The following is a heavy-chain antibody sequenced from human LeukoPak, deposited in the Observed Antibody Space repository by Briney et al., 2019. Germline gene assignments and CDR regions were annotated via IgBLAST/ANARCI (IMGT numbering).Heavy chain of an antibody. D-gene: IGHD6-25*01. CDR1: GGSFSGYY. CDR3: ASSGSHTYYYYGMDV. V-gene: IGHV4-34*01. J-gene: IGHJ6*02. CDR2: INHSGST. Sequence: KPSETLSLTCAVYGGSFSGYYWSWIRQPPGKGLEWIGEINHSGSTNYNPSLKSRVTISVDTSKNQFSLKLSSVTAADTAVCYCASSGSHTYYYYGMDVWGQGTTVTVSS.